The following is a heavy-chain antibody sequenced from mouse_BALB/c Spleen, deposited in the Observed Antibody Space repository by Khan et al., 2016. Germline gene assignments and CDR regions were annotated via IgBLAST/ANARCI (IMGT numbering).Heavy chain of an antibody. CDR3: ARGDGNYEDYAMDY. J-gene: IGHJ4*01. CDR2: IDPSDSET. D-gene: IGHD2-1*01. CDR1: GYSFTSYW. Sequence: QVQLQQSGPQLVRPGASVKISCKASGYSFTSYWMHWVKQRPGQGLEWIGMIDPSDSETRLNQKFKDKATLTVDKSSSTAYMQLGSPTSEDSAVYYCARGDGNYEDYAMDYWGQGTSVTVSS. V-gene: IGHV1S126*01.